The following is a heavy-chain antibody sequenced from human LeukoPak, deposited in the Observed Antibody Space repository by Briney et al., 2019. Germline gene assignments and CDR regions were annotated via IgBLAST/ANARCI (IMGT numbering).Heavy chain of an antibody. CDR2: MNEYGSEI. CDR3: AREDCSGGSCYSY. J-gene: IGHJ4*02. Sequence: SGGSLRLSCVASGFSFSGFSMSWVRQAPGKGLEWVAKMNEYGSEIFYVDSVKGRFTISRDNAKNTLYLQMNSLRAEDTAVYYCAREDCSGGSCYSYWGQGTLVTVSS. D-gene: IGHD2-15*01. V-gene: IGHV3-7*01. CDR1: GFSFSGFS.